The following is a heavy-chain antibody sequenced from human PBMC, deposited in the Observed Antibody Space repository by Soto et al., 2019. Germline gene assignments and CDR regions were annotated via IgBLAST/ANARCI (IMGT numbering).Heavy chain of an antibody. V-gene: IGHV1-46*01. D-gene: IGHD2-15*01. CDR2: INPSGGAT. CDR1: GYTFINFF. Sequence: ASVKVSCKASGYTFINFFIHWVRQAPGQGLECVGIINPSGGATTYPQKFQGRVTMTRDTSTSTVYMDVSSLRFDDTAVYYCARSHCSCGTCYLGAFHIWG. CDR3: ARSHCSCGTCYLGAFHI. J-gene: IGHJ3*02.